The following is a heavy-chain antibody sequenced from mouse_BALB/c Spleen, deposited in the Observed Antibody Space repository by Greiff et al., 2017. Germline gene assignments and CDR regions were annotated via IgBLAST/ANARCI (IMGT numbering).Heavy chain of an antibody. D-gene: IGHD2-4*01. J-gene: IGHJ3*01. Sequence: VQLQESGPSLVKPSQTLSLTCSVTGDSITSGYWNWIRKFPGHKLEYMGYMSYSGSTYYNPSHKSRISTTRDTSKNQYTLQLNSVTTEDTASYYCARSTTMITSLAYWGQGTLVTVSA. CDR1: GDSITSGY. V-gene: IGHV3-8*02. CDR3: ARSTTMITSLAY. CDR2: MSYSGST.